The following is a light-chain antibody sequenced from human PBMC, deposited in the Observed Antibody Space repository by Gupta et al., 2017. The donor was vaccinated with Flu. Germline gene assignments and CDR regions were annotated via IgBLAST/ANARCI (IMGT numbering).Light chain of an antibody. CDR2: EVS. Sequence: QSALTQPVSVSGSPGQAITISCPGTSSDVGGNNYVSWYQQHPGKAPKLMIYEVSNRPSGISNRFSGSKSGNTASLTISGLQAEDEADYYCSSYTSSSTLVVFGGGTKLTVL. CDR3: SSYTSSSTLVV. V-gene: IGLV2-14*01. CDR1: SSDVGGNNY. J-gene: IGLJ2*01.